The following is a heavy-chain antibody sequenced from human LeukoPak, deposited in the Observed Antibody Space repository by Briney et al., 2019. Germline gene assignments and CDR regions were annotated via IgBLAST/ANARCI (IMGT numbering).Heavy chain of an antibody. D-gene: IGHD2-15*01. Sequence: ASVKVSCKASGYTFNAYYMYWVRQAPGQGLEWMGWINPNSGGTNYAQKFQGRVTMTRDTSISTAYMELSRLRSDDTAVYYCARLVAATPGAVDYWGQGTLVTVSS. J-gene: IGHJ4*02. V-gene: IGHV1-2*02. CDR3: ARLVAATPGAVDY. CDR2: INPNSGGT. CDR1: GYTFNAYY.